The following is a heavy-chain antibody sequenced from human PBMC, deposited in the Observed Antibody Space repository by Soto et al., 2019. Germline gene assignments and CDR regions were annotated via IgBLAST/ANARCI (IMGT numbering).Heavy chain of an antibody. Sequence: QVQLVESGGGVVQPGRSLRLSCAASGFTFNNYAMHWVRQAPGKGLEWVAFISYDGSSKYYADSVTGRFTISRDNSRNTLYLQMNSLRAEDTAVYYCARVGRDGYNHFDIWGQGTMITVSS. V-gene: IGHV3-30-3*01. CDR1: GFTFNNYA. J-gene: IGHJ3*02. CDR3: ARVGRDGYNHFDI. D-gene: IGHD5-12*01. CDR2: ISYDGSSK.